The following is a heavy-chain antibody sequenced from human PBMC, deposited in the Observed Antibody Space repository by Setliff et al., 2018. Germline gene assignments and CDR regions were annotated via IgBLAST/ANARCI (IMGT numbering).Heavy chain of an antibody. V-gene: IGHV4-30-4*01. CDR3: ARAHCTTTSCFYFHY. D-gene: IGHD2-2*01. CDR2: ISHGVST. CDR1: GASVTSFDYY. J-gene: IGHJ4*02. Sequence: SETLSLTCTVSGASVTSFDYYWSWIRQPPGKGLEYIGHISHGVSTSYSPSLKSRLSISADTSKNQFSLKLTSVTAADTAVYYCARAHCTTTSCFYFHYWGQGTVVTVSS.